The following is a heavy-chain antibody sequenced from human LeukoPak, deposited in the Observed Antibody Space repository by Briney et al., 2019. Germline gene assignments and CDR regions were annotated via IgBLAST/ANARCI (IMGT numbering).Heavy chain of an antibody. V-gene: IGHV3-21*01. CDR1: GFSFS. J-gene: IGHJ6*03. CDR3: ARDPYSGTYGDTYYYYMDV. CDR2: ITSSSTYT. Sequence: GGSLRFSCAASGFSFSMNWVRQTPGKGLEWVSSITSSSTYTFYADSVKGRFTISRDNARNSLYLQMNSLRAEDTAVYYCARDPYSGTYGDTYYYYMDVWGKGTTVTISS. D-gene: IGHD1-26*01.